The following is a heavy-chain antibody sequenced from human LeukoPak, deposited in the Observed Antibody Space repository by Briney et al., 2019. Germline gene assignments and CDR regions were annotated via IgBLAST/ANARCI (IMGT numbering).Heavy chain of an antibody. V-gene: IGHV3-43*02. CDR3: AKDTAGIAARLNYYYGMDV. CDR1: GFTFDDYA. CDR2: ISGDGGST. Sequence: GGSLRLSCAASGFTFDDYAMHWVRQAPGKGLEWVSLISGDGGSTYYADSVKGRFTISRDNSKNSLYLQMNSLRTEDTALYYCAKDTAGIAARLNYYYGMDVWGQGTTVTVSS. D-gene: IGHD6-6*01. J-gene: IGHJ6*02.